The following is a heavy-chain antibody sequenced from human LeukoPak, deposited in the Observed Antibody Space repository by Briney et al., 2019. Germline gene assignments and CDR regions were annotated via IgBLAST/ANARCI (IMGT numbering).Heavy chain of an antibody. CDR3: ARDAFTDSSGWYGLFDP. Sequence: SETLSLTCTVSGGSVSNYYWSWIRQPPGKGLEWIGYIYYSGSTSYNPSLKSRVTISVDTSKNQFSLKLSSVTAADTAVYYCARDAFTDSSGWYGLFDPWGQGTLVTVSS. V-gene: IGHV4-59*02. CDR1: GGSVSNYY. CDR2: IYYSGST. D-gene: IGHD6-19*01. J-gene: IGHJ5*02.